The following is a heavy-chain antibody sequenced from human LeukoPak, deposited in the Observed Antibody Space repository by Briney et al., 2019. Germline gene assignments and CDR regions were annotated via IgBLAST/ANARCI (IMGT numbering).Heavy chain of an antibody. J-gene: IGHJ6*02. CDR2: IIPIFGTA. CDR1: GGTFSSYA. CDR3: ATVKVAVAGKAYYYYGMDV. Sequence: SVKVSCKASGGTFSSYAISWVRQAPGQGLEWMGGIIPIFGTANYAQKFQGRVTITADESTSTAYMELSSLRSEDTAVYYCATVKVAVAGKAYYYYGMDVWGQGTTVTVSS. D-gene: IGHD6-19*01. V-gene: IGHV1-69*13.